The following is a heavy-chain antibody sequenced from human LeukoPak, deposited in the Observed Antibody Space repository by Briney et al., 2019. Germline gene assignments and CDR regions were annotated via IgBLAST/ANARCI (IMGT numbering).Heavy chain of an antibody. CDR3: ARARPRGYYYYYGMDV. J-gene: IGHJ6*02. CDR1: GGSISSYY. V-gene: IGHV4-34*01. Sequence: KPSETLSLTCTVSGGSISSYYWSWIRQPPGKGLEWIGEINHSGSTNCNPSLKSRVTISVDTSKNQFSLKLSSVTAADTAVYYCARARPRGYYYYYGMDVWGQGTTVTVSS. CDR2: INHSGST.